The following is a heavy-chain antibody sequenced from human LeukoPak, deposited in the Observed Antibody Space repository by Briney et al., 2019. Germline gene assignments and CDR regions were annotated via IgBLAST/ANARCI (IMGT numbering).Heavy chain of an antibody. J-gene: IGHJ6*03. V-gene: IGHV4-39*01. D-gene: IGHD6-13*01. Sequence: SETLSLTCTVSGGPISSSFYNCAWIRQSPGKGLEWIGSMPYRGNTYYNPSLKSRVTISVDTSKNQFSLKLSSVTAADTAVYYCAAQQLAYYYYYMDVWGKGTTVTVSS. CDR2: MPYRGNT. CDR1: GGPISSSFYN. CDR3: AAQQLAYYYYYMDV.